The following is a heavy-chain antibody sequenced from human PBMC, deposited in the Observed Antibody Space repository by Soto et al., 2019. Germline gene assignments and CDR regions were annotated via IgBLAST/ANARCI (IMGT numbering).Heavy chain of an antibody. D-gene: IGHD3-16*02. CDR1: GGSIGSGDYY. CDR2: IYYSGST. V-gene: IGHV4-30-4*01. CDR3: ARDGYDYIWGSYRHNWFDP. Sequence: SETLSLTCTVSGGSIGSGDYYWSWIRQPPGKGLEWIGYIYYSGSTYYNPSLKSRVTISVDTSKNQFSLKLSSVTAADTAVYYCARDGYDYIWGSYRHNWFDPWGQGTLVTVSS. J-gene: IGHJ5*02.